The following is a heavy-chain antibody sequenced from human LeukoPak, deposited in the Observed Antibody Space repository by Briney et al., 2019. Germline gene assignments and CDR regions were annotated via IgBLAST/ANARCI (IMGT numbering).Heavy chain of an antibody. J-gene: IGHJ4*02. V-gene: IGHV3-21*01. CDR3: ARDREAGQQLFDY. Sequence: GGSLLLSCAASGFTFSSYSMNWVRQAPGKGLEWVSSISSSSSYIYYADSVKGRFTISRDNAKNSLYLQMNSLRAEDTAVYYCARDREAGQQLFDYWGQGTLVTVSS. D-gene: IGHD6-13*01. CDR2: ISSSSSYI. CDR1: GFTFSSYS.